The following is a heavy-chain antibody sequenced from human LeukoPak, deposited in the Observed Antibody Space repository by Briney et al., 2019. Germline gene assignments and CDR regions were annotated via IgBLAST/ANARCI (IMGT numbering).Heavy chain of an antibody. Sequence: GGSLRLSCAASGFTFSSYAMSWVRQAPGEGLEWVSAISGSGGSTYYADSVKGRFTISRDNSKNTLYLQMNSLRAEDTAVYYCAKDLSPYYYDSTGYWGQGTLVTVSS. CDR3: AKDLSPYYYDSTGY. CDR2: ISGSGGST. D-gene: IGHD3-22*01. CDR1: GFTFSSYA. J-gene: IGHJ4*02. V-gene: IGHV3-23*01.